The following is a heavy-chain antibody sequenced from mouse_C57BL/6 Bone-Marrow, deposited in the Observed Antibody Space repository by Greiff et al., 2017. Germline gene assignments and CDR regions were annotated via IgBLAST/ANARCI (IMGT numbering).Heavy chain of an antibody. J-gene: IGHJ1*03. CDR1: GYTFTSYW. CDR3: ARRCYWYFDV. Sequence: QVQLQQSGAELVKPGASVKLSCKASGYTFTSYWMHWVKQRPGQGLEWIGMINPNSGSTNYNEKFKSKATLTVDKSSSTAYMQLSSLTSEDSAVYYWARRCYWYFDVWGTGTTVTVSS. CDR2: INPNSGST. V-gene: IGHV1-64*01.